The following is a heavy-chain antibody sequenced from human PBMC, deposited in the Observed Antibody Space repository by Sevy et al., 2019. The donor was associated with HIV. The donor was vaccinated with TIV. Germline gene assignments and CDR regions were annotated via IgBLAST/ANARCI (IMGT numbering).Heavy chain of an antibody. J-gene: IGHJ6*02. CDR3: ARQFQEYYYGVDV. Sequence: SEILSLTCTVSGDSISGYYWSWIRQPPGKGLEWIGYIYYSGRTNYNPSLKSRVTISEDRSKNQLSLKLTSVTAADTAVYYCARQFQEYYYGVDVWGQGTMVTVSS. CDR1: GDSISGYY. CDR2: IYYSGRT. V-gene: IGHV4-59*01. D-gene: IGHD6-6*01.